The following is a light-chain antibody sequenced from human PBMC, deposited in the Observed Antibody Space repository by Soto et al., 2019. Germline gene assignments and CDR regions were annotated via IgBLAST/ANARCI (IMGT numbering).Light chain of an antibody. CDR2: GAS. CDR1: ESVSSN. CDR3: QQYNSWPTIT. J-gene: IGKJ5*01. Sequence: VVMTQSPATLSVSPGERANLSCRASESVSSNLAWYQPRPCQAPRLVIYGASTRATGIPARFSGGGSGTEFTLTISSLQSEDFAVYYCQQYNSWPTITFGQGTRLEIK. V-gene: IGKV3-15*01.